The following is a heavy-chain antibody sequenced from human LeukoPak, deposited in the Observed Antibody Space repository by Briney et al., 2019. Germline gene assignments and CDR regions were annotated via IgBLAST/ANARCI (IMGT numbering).Heavy chain of an antibody. J-gene: IGHJ1*01. D-gene: IGHD2-15*01. CDR2: INANGGRK. CDR1: GFIFGNYA. Sequence: PGGSLRLSCGASGFIFGNYAMSWVRQAPGKGLEWVTGINANGGRKYYADSVKGRFTISRDNSKNTLFVQMNSLRAEDTAVYYCAQQVGYCSSGSCYFTYWGQGTLVTVSS. V-gene: IGHV3-23*01. CDR3: AQQVGYCSSGSCYFTY.